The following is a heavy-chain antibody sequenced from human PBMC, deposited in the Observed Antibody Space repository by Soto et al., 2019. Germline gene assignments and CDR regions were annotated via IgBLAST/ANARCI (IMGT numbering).Heavy chain of an antibody. J-gene: IGHJ4*02. CDR1: GDSISSTHYY. Sequence: SETLSLSYTASGDSISSTHYYWGWIRQPPGKGLEWIGSIYYTGSTYYNPSLKSRVTISVGTSKNQFSLKLSSVTAADTAVYYCARSPKRAWTYGYSFDHWGQGTQVTVSS. V-gene: IGHV4-39*01. CDR2: IYYTGST. CDR3: ARSPKRAWTYGYSFDH. D-gene: IGHD3-16*01.